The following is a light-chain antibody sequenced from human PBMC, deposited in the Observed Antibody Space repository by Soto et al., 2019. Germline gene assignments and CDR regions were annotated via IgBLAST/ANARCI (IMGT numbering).Light chain of an antibody. V-gene: IGKV1-5*03. CDR3: QHYSDFSWT. J-gene: IGKJ1*01. CDR1: QSISIL. CDR2: ATS. Sequence: DIHLTQSPSTLSASVGDRVTITCRASQSISILLAWYQQKPGKAPNLLIYATSTLETGVPSRFSGSGSGTEFTLTISSLQPDDSATYYCQHYSDFSWTFGQGTKVEIK.